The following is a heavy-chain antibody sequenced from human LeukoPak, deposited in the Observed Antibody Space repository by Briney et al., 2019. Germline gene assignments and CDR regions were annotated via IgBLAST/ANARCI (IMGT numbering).Heavy chain of an antibody. D-gene: IGHD3-9*01. CDR3: ARDSARGIRYFDWVLDYYYYYGMDV. CDR2: ISSSSSYT. CDR1: GFTFSDYY. V-gene: IGHV3-11*06. Sequence: PGGSLRLSCAASGFTFSDYYMSWIRQAPGKGLEWVSYISSSSSYTNYADSVKGRFTISRDNAKNSLYLQMNSLRAEDTAVYYCARDSARGIRYFDWVLDYYYYYGMDVWGKGTTVTVSS. J-gene: IGHJ6*04.